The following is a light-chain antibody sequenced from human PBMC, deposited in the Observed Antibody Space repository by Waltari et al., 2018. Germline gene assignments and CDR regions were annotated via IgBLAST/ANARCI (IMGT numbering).Light chain of an antibody. Sequence: DIQMTQSPSTLSASVGDRVTITCRASQSIVSWVAWYQQKPGKAPKLLIDKASSLQSGVPSTFSGSGSGTDFTLNISSLQPDDFATYYCQQYFSGCTFGQGTNLEIK. CDR2: KAS. CDR3: QQYFSGCT. J-gene: IGKJ2*02. CDR1: QSIVSW. V-gene: IGKV1-5*03.